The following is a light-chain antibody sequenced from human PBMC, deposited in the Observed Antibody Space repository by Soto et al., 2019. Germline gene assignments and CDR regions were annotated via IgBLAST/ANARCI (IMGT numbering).Light chain of an antibody. V-gene: IGKV1-12*01. CDR3: QQAATFPLS. Sequence: DVPMTQSPSSVSAFVGDSVPITCRASQGITSWLAWYQQKPGKAPVLLIYAASSLQSGVPSRFSGSGSGPDFTLTISNLEPEDSATYYCQQAATFPLSFGGGTKVEIQ. CDR1: QGITSW. CDR2: AAS. J-gene: IGKJ4*01.